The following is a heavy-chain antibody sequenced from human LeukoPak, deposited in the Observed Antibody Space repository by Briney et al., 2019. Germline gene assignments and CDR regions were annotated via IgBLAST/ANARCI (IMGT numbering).Heavy chain of an antibody. CDR1: GFTVSSNY. CDR2: IYSGGST. Sequence: PGGSLRLSCAASGFTVSSNYMSWVRQAPGKGLEWVSVIYSGGSTYYADSVKGRFTISRDNSKNTLYLQMNSLRAEDTAVYYCARDKSLYYYGSGGNYYYYYMDVWGKGTTVTISS. J-gene: IGHJ6*03. D-gene: IGHD3-10*01. V-gene: IGHV3-53*01. CDR3: ARDKSLYYYGSGGNYYYYYMDV.